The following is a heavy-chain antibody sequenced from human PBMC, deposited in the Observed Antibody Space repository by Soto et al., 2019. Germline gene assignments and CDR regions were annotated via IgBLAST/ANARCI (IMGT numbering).Heavy chain of an antibody. CDR3: ARGGRNTAEAY. D-gene: IGHD5-18*01. CDR2: IYYSGST. J-gene: IGHJ4*02. V-gene: IGHV4-39*01. Sequence: SETLSLTCTVSGGSISSSSYYWGWIRQPPGKGLEWIGSIYYSGSTYYNPSLKSRVTISVDTSKNQFSLKLSSVTAADTAVYYCARGGRNTAEAYWGQGTLVTVSS. CDR1: GGSISSSSYY.